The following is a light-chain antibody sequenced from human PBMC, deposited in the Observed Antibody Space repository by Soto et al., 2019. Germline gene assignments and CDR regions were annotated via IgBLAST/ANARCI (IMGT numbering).Light chain of an antibody. CDR2: GAS. Sequence: EIVLTQSPATLSVSPGERATLSCRASQSVSDNLAWYQQKRGQAPRLLIHGASTRATGIPARFSGSGSGTEFTLTISSLQSEDFAVYYCHQYDDWPPGYTFGQGTQLEI. J-gene: IGKJ2*01. CDR3: HQYDDWPPGYT. V-gene: IGKV3-15*01. CDR1: QSVSDN.